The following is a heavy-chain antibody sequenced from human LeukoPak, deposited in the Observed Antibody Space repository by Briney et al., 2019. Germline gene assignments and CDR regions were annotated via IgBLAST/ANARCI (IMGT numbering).Heavy chain of an antibody. J-gene: IGHJ3*02. D-gene: IGHD2-2*02. Sequence: GGSLRLSCAASGFSFSSYSMNWVRQAPGKGLEWVSYISSSSATIYYADSVKGRFTISRDNAKNSLYLQMNSLRAEDTAVYYCALHCSTTSCYTHDAFDIWGQGTLVTVSS. CDR1: GFSFSSYS. CDR2: ISSSSATI. V-gene: IGHV3-48*01. CDR3: ALHCSTTSCYTHDAFDI.